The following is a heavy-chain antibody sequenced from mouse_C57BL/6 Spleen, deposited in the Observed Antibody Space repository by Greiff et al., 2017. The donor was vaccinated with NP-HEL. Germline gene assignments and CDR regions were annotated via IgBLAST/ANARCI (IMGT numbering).Heavy chain of an antibody. Sequence: VQLQQSGAELVRTGDEVTVYGKEGGENRKEEEEEGGKEQTVWCLWWIGATDPSTGGTAYNQKFHCTSILTADKSSSTAYMELRSLTSEDSAVYYCTRRGTGWYFDVWGTGTTVTVSS. CDR1: GENRKEEE. V-gene: IGHV1-15*01. J-gene: IGHJ1*03. CDR2: TDPSTGGT. D-gene: IGHD4-1*01. CDR3: TRRGTGWYFDV.